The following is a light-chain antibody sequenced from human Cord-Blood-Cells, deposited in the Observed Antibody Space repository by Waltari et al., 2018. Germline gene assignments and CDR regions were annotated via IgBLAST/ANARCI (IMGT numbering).Light chain of an antibody. CDR1: SSNIGSNS. CDR2: RNN. Sequence: HSVLTQPPSASGTPGQRVTISCSGSSSNIGSNSVYWYQQLPGTAPKRLIYRNNQRPSGVPDRFSGSKSGTSASLAISGLRSEDEADYYCAAWDDSLSGLWVFGGGTKLTVL. J-gene: IGLJ3*02. V-gene: IGLV1-47*01. CDR3: AAWDDSLSGLWV.